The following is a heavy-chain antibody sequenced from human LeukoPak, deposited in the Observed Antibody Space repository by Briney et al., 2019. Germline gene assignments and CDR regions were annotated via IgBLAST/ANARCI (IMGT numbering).Heavy chain of an antibody. V-gene: IGHV3-30*18. D-gene: IGHD3-10*01. CDR2: ISSNRSKK. J-gene: IGHJ4*02. CDR1: GFIFRNYG. CDR3: AKNYVSGSAPFDQ. Sequence: PGGSLRLSCTASGFIFRNYGMHWIRQAPGKGLEWMGFISSNRSKKYYADSVKGRFTITRDASNNTPYLQMDSLGVEDTALYYCAKNYVSGSAPFDQWGQGTLGTVSS.